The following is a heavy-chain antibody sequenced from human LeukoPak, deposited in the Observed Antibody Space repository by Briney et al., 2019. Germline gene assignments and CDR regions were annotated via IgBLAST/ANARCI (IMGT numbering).Heavy chain of an antibody. Sequence: GESLQISCKGSGYSFTTYWIAWVRQMPGKGLEWMGIIYPGDSDTRYSPSFRGQVTISADKSISTAYLQWSSLKTSDTAMYYCARLTRAAAGTLRAFDIWGQGTMVTVSS. V-gene: IGHV5-51*01. D-gene: IGHD6-13*01. J-gene: IGHJ3*02. CDR2: IYPGDSDT. CDR3: ARLTRAAAGTLRAFDI. CDR1: GYSFTTYW.